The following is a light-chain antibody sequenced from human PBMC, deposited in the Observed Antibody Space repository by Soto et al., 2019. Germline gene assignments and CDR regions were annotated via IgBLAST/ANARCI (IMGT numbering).Light chain of an antibody. CDR1: SNDIGGHNA. J-gene: IGLJ1*01. Sequence: QSALTQPASVSGSPGHSITISCTGTSNDIGGHNAVSWYQQYSGEAPRLLIYDVTSRAAGVSNRFSASKSGNTASLTIYGLQEEDDDDYYCSSYVTGGFYVLGPGTKVTVL. CDR3: SSYVTGGFYV. CDR2: DVT. V-gene: IGLV2-14*01.